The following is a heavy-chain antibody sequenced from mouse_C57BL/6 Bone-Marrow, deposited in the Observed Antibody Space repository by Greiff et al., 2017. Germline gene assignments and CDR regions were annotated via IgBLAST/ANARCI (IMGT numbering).Heavy chain of an antibody. CDR3: ASARAY. CDR1: GYSITSGYY. J-gene: IGHJ3*01. CDR2: ISYDGSN. V-gene: IGHV3-6*01. Sequence: EVKLMESGPGLVKPSPSLSLTCSVTGYSITSGYYWNWIRQFPGNKLEWMGYISYDGSNNYNPSLKNRISITRDTSKTQFFLKLNSVTTEDTATYYCASARAYWGQGTLVTVSA.